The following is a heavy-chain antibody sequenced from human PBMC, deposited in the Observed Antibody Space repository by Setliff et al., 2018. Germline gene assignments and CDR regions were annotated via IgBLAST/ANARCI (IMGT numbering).Heavy chain of an antibody. CDR1: GFTFSSYS. V-gene: IGHV3-48*04. J-gene: IGHJ6*02. CDR2: ISSSSTI. CDR3: ARDGGEY. D-gene: IGHD3-3*01. Sequence: PGGSLRLSCAASGFTFSSYSMNWVRQAPGKGLEWVSYISSSSTIYYADSVKGRFTISRDNAKNSLYLQMNSLRAEDTAVYYCARDGGEYWGQGTTVTVSS.